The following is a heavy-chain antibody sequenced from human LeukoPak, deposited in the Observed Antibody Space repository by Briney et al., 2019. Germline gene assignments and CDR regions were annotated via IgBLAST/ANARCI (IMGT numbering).Heavy chain of an antibody. CDR2: INPNSGGT. D-gene: IGHD5-12*01. Sequence: ASVKVSCKASGYTFTGYYMHWVRQAPGQGLEWMGWINPNSGGTNYAQKFQGWVTMTRDTSISTAYMELSRLRSDDTAVYYCAVMLNSGYDQTSDYWGQGTLVTVSS. CDR1: GYTFTGYY. CDR3: AVMLNSGYDQTSDY. V-gene: IGHV1-2*04. J-gene: IGHJ4*02.